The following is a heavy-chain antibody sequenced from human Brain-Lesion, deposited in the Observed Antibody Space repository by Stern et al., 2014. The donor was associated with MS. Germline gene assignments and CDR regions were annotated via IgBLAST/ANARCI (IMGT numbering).Heavy chain of an antibody. CDR3: ARDITGSSAYFAY. Sequence: VQLLESGGDLVQPGRSLRLSCAAFGFTFDDYAMHLVRQAPGEGFEWFAGISWNSETIGYAYSVKGRFTTSRDNAYSSLYLQMNSLRPEDTALYYCARDITGSSAYFAYGGQGTLVTVSS. CDR2: ISWNSETI. CDR1: GFTFDDYA. J-gene: IGHJ4*02. V-gene: IGHV3-9*01. D-gene: IGHD1-14*01.